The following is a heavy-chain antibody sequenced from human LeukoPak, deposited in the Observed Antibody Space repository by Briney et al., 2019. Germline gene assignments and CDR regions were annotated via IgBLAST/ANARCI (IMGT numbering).Heavy chain of an antibody. V-gene: IGHV5-51*01. J-gene: IGHJ4*02. CDR1: GYTFSSYW. Sequence: GESLKISCKGSGYTFSSYWIGWVRQMPGKGLEWMGIIYPGDSETRYSPSLQGQVTISVDTSIGTAYLQWSSLKASATAIYYCARQNDFRLDYWGQGTLVTVSS. D-gene: IGHD3-3*01. CDR2: IYPGDSET. CDR3: ARQNDFRLDY.